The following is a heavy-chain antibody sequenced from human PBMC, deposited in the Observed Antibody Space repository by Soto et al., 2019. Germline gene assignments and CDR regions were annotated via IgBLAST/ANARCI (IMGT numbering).Heavy chain of an antibody. CDR2: INAGNGNT. Sequence: ASVKVSCKASGYTFTSYAMHWVRQAPGQRLEWMGWINAGNGNTKYSQKFQGRVTITRDTSASTAYMELSSLRSEDTAAYYCARSIVVVTALDYWGQGTLVTVS. V-gene: IGHV1-3*01. CDR1: GYTFTSYA. CDR3: ARSIVVVTALDY. J-gene: IGHJ4*02. D-gene: IGHD2-21*02.